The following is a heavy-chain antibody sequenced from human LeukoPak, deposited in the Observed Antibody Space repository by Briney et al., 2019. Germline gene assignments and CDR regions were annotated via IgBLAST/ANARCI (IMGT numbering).Heavy chain of an antibody. J-gene: IGHJ4*02. D-gene: IGHD6-13*01. CDR3: ARDRFGYSGH. Sequence: KPSETLSLTCAVYGDSFSGYYWSWIRQPPGRGLEWIAEINHRGSTHYNPSLKSRVTISVDTSKNQFSLRLSSVTAADTAVYYCARDRFGYSGHWGQGTLVTVSS. CDR2: INHRGST. CDR1: GDSFSGYY. V-gene: IGHV4-34*01.